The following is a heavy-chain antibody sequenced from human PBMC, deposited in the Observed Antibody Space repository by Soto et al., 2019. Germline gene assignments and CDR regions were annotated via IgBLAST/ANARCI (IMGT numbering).Heavy chain of an antibody. J-gene: IGHJ6*02. Sequence: PGGSLRLSCAASGFTFSSYAMSWVRQAPGKGLEWVSDIIGSGGSTYYADSVKGRFTISRDNSKSTLYLQMNSLRAEDTALYYCAKGRSYYYYYGVDVWGQGTTVTVSS. CDR2: IIGSGGST. CDR3: AKGRSYYYYYGVDV. V-gene: IGHV3-23*01. CDR1: GFTFSSYA.